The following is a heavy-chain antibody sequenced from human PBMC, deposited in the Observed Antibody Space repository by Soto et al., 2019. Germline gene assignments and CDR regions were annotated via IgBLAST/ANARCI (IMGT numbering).Heavy chain of an antibody. V-gene: IGHV3-23*01. Sequence: LRLSCAASEFTFSSYAMNWVRQAPGKGLEWVSVISGGGGTTYYADSVKGRFRISRDNSKNTLYLQMNSLRVEDTAVYYCAKGKVAYDNRGIQYFYYFTMNVWGQGTTVTVYS. CDR2: ISGGGGTT. D-gene: IGHD3-22*01. CDR1: EFTFSSYA. CDR3: AKGKVAYDNRGIQYFYYFTMNV. J-gene: IGHJ6*02.